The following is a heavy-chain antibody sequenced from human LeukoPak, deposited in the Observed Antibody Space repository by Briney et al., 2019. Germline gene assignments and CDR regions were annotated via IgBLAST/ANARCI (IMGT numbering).Heavy chain of an antibody. D-gene: IGHD2-2*01. J-gene: IGHJ4*02. Sequence: ASVKVSCKSSGYTFTNYDINWVRHASGQGLDWMGWMNPNSGNTGYAQKFQGRVTMTRNTSISTAYMELSSLSSEDTAVYYCARGPGCISTSCPYYFDYWGQGTLVTVSS. CDR3: ARGPGCISTSCPYYFDY. CDR2: MNPNSGNT. V-gene: IGHV1-8*01. CDR1: GYTFTNYD.